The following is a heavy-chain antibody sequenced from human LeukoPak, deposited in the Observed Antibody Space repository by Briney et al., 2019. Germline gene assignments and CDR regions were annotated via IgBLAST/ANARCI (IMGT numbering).Heavy chain of an antibody. CDR2: IYYSGST. J-gene: IGHJ4*02. CDR1: GGSISSSSYY. CDR3: ARHRGRGWPDY. V-gene: IGHV4-39*01. D-gene: IGHD6-19*01. Sequence: SETLSLTCTVSGGSISSSSYYWGWIRQPPGKGLEWIGSIYYSGSTYYNPSLKSRVTISVDTSKNQFSLKLSSVTAADTAVYYCARHRGRGWPDYWGQGTLVTVSS.